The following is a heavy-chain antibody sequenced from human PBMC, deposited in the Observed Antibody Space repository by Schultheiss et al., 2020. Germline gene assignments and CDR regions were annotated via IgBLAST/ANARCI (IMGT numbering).Heavy chain of an antibody. CDR1: GFTFSSYG. Sequence: GGSLRLSCAASGFTFSSYGMHWVRQAPGKGLEWVAVIWYDGSNKYYADSVKGRFTISRDNSKNTLYLQMNSLKTEDTAVYYCTTDGRYDYGDYVYYYGMDVWGQGTTATGYS. D-gene: IGHD4-17*01. J-gene: IGHJ6*02. CDR3: TTDGRYDYGDYVYYYGMDV. V-gene: IGHV3-33*01. CDR2: IWYDGSNK.